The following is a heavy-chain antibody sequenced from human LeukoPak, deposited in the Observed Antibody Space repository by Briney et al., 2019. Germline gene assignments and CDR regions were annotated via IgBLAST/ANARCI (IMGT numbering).Heavy chain of an antibody. CDR1: GFTFSNYA. J-gene: IGHJ4*02. V-gene: IGHV3-23*01. Sequence: PGGSLRLSCAASGFTFSNYAMTWVRQAPGKGLEWVSAISGSGGSTYYADSVRGRLTISRDNSKNTLYLQMNSLRAEDTAVYYCTKSGGWYSSASYYFDYWGQGTLVTVSS. CDR2: ISGSGGST. D-gene: IGHD6-19*01. CDR3: TKSGGWYSSASYYFDY.